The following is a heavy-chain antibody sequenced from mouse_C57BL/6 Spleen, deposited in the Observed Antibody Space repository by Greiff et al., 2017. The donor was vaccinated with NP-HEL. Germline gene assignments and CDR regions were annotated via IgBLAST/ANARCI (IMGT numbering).Heavy chain of an antibody. CDR3: ASSYDSFFDY. Sequence: VQLQQPGAELVMPGASVKLSCKASGYTFTSYWMHWVKQRPGQGLEWIGEIDPSDSYTNYNQKFKGKSTLTVDKSSSTAYMQLSSLTSEDSAVYYCASSYDSFFDYWGQGTTLTVSS. CDR1: GYTFTSYW. D-gene: IGHD2-4*01. V-gene: IGHV1-69*01. CDR2: IDPSDSYT. J-gene: IGHJ2*01.